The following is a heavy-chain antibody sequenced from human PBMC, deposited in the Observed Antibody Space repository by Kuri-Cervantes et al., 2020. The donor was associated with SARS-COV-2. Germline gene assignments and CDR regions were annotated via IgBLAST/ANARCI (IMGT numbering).Heavy chain of an antibody. CDR2: IRYDGSDK. Sequence: GGSLRLSCVPSGFTFSGYDMHWVRQATGKGLEWVAFIRYDGSDKYYADSVKGRFTISRDSSKNTLYLQMNSLRAEDTAVYYCAKGSASWASYIDNWGQGTLVTVSS. V-gene: IGHV3-30*02. CDR1: GFTFSGYD. J-gene: IGHJ4*02. CDR3: AKGSASWASYIDN. D-gene: IGHD2-2*01.